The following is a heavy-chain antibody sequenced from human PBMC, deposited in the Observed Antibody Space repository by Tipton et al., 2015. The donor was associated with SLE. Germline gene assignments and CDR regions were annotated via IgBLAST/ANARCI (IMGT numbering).Heavy chain of an antibody. Sequence: SLRLSCAASGFTFDDYAMHWVRQAPGKGLEWVSGISWNSGSIGYADSVKGRFTISRDNAKNSLYLQMNSLRAEDTAVYYCAGKIVADAFDIWGQGTMVTVSS. J-gene: IGHJ3*02. D-gene: IGHD3-22*01. CDR2: ISWNSGSI. CDR1: GFTFDDYA. CDR3: AGKIVADAFDI. V-gene: IGHV3-9*01.